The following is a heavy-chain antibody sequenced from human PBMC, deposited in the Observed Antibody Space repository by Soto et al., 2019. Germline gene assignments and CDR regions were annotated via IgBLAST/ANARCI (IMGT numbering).Heavy chain of an antibody. CDR1: GFTFDDYA. D-gene: IGHD6-19*01. CDR2: ISWNSGYI. CDR3: AKDSVTGSSGWFDGFDI. Sequence: PGGSLRLSCAASGFTFDDYAMHWVRQAPGKGLEWVSGISWNSGYIGYADSVKGRFTISRDNAKNSLYLQMNSLRAEDTALYYCAKDSVTGSSGWFDGFDIWGQGTMVTVSS. J-gene: IGHJ3*02. V-gene: IGHV3-9*01.